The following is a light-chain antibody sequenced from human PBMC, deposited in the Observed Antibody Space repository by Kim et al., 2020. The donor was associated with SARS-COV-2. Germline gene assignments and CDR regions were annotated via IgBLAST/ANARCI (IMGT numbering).Light chain of an antibody. V-gene: IGKV1-39*01. CDR3: QQSYSTPLT. CDR2: LTS. CDR1: QTINNY. J-gene: IGKJ4*01. Sequence: SSVGDRVTITCRASQTINNYLNWYQQNPGKAPKLLIHLTSSLQSGVPSMFSGSGFGTDFSLTISNLQPEYFAIYYCQQSYSTPLTFGGGTKVDIK.